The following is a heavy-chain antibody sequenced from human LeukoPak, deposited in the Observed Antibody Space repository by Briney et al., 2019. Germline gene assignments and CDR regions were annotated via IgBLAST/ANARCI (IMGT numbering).Heavy chain of an antibody. CDR3: ARAPADIVVVPAAMPNWFDP. V-gene: IGHV1-69*13. J-gene: IGHJ5*02. CDR2: IIPIFGTA. Sequence: ASVKVSCTASGGTFSSYAISWVRQAPGQGLEWMGGIIPIFGTANYAQKFQGRVTITADESTSTAYMELSSLRSEDTAVYYCARAPADIVVVPAAMPNWFDPWGQGTLVTVSS. D-gene: IGHD2-2*01. CDR1: GGTFSSYA.